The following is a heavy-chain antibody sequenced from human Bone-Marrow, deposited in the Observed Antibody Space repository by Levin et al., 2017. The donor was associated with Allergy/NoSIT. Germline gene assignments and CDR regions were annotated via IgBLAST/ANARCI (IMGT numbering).Heavy chain of an antibody. CDR3: AKGLDRGMVTDAFDI. Sequence: AGGSLRLSCVVSGFTFSSYGMHWVRQAPGEGLEWVADISHDGGNKYHATSVRGRFTISRDNSNNALYLQMNSLRVEDTAVYYCAKGLDRGMVTDAFDIWGQGTTVTVSS. CDR2: ISHDGGNK. CDR1: GFTFSSYG. J-gene: IGHJ3*02. D-gene: IGHD5-18*01. V-gene: IGHV3-30*18.